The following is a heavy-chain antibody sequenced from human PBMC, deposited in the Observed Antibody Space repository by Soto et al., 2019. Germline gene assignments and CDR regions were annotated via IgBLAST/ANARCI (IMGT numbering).Heavy chain of an antibody. CDR2: ISGSGGST. CDR1: GFTFSSYA. Sequence: GGSLRLSCAAPGFTFSSYAMSWVRQAPGKGLEWVSAISGSGGSTYYADSVKGRFTISRDNSKNTLYLQMNSLRAEDTALYYCAKNPLGIYAFDIWGQGTMVTVSS. V-gene: IGHV3-23*01. CDR3: AKNPLGIYAFDI. D-gene: IGHD7-27*01. J-gene: IGHJ3*02.